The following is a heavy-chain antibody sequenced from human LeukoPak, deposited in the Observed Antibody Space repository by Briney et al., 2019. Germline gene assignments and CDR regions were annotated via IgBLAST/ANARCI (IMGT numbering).Heavy chain of an antibody. Sequence: GGSLRLSCAASGFTVSTSYMNWVRQAPGKGLEWVSVIYGGGSTYYADSVRGRFTISRDNSKNTLYLQMNSLRAEDTALYFCARGYSSGWPDFWGQGTLVTVSS. V-gene: IGHV3-53*01. CDR3: ARGYSSGWPDF. J-gene: IGHJ4*02. D-gene: IGHD6-25*01. CDR2: IYGGGST. CDR1: GFTVSTSY.